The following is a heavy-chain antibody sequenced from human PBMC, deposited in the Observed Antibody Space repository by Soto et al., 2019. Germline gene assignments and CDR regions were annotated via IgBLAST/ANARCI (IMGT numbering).Heavy chain of an antibody. CDR2: ISSSSSYI. Sequence: GSLRLSCAASGFTFSSYSMTWVRQAPGKGLEWVSSISSSSSYIYYADSVKGRFTISRDNAKNSLYLQMNSLRAADTAVYYCARAVAVAGTDFDYWGQGALVTVSS. J-gene: IGHJ4*02. D-gene: IGHD6-19*01. CDR3: ARAVAVAGTDFDY. CDR1: GFTFSSYS. V-gene: IGHV3-21*01.